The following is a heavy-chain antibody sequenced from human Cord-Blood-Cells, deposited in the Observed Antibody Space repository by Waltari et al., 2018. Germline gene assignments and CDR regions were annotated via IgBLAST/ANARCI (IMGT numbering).Heavy chain of an antibody. D-gene: IGHD6-13*01. J-gene: IGHJ6*03. CDR3: ASLYSSSWYDYYYMDV. CDR2: IIPIRGIA. Sequence: QVQLVQSGAEVKKPGSSVKVSCKASGGTFSSYAISWVRQAPGQGLEWMGRIIPIRGIANYAQKFQGRVTITADKSTSTAYMELSSLRSEDTAVYYCASLYSSSWYDYYYMDVWGKGTTVTVSS. V-gene: IGHV1-69*09. CDR1: GGTFSSYA.